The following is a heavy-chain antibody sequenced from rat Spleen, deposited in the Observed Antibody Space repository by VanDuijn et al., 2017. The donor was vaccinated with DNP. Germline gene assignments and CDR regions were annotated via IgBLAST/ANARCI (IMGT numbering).Heavy chain of an antibody. J-gene: IGHJ2*01. Sequence: QVQLKESGPGLVQPSQTLSLTCTVSGFSLTSYGVSWFRQPPGKGLEWIAAISAGGSSYFNSALKSRLTISRDTSKSQVFLKMSGLQTEDTAIYFCTREEPRVLSFFSSLFDYWGQGVMVTVSS. D-gene: IGHD1-2*01. CDR2: ISAGGSS. CDR1: GFSLTSYG. V-gene: IGHV2S12*01. CDR3: TREEPRVLSFFSSLFDY.